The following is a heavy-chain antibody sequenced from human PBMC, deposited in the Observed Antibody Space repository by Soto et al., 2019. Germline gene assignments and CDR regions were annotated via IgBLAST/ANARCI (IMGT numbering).Heavy chain of an antibody. J-gene: IGHJ4*02. V-gene: IGHV4-39*01. Sequence: SETLSLTCTVSGGSISSSSYYWGWIRQPPGKGLEWIGSIYYSGSTYYNPSLKSRVTISVDTSKNQFSLKLSSVTAADTAVYYCARHGSGSYQGWGQGTLVTVSS. CDR1: GGSISSSSYY. CDR2: IYYSGST. CDR3: ARHGSGSYQG. D-gene: IGHD3-10*01.